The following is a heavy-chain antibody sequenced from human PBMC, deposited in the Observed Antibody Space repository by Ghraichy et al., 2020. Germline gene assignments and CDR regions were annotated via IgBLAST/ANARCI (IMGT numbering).Heavy chain of an antibody. J-gene: IGHJ4*02. V-gene: IGHV3-23*01. Sequence: GGSLRLSCAASGFTFSSYAMSWVRQAPGKGLEWVSAISGSGGSTYYADSVKGRFTISRDNSKNTLFLRMNSLRAEDTALYYCAKEGGGYLDPFDYWGQGTLVTVSS. CDR1: GFTFSSYA. CDR2: ISGSGGST. CDR3: AKEGGGYLDPFDY. D-gene: IGHD1-26*01.